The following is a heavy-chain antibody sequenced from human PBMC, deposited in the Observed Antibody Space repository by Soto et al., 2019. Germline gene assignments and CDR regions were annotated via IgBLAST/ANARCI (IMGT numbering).Heavy chain of an antibody. Sequence: GGSLRLSCAASGFTFRGYCMTWIRQAPGKGLEWVSYISISGSTIYDADSVKGRFTISRDNAKNSLYLQMDSLRAEDTAVYYCASVGTVYPMDVWGQGTTVTFSS. J-gene: IGHJ6*02. CDR3: ASVGTVYPMDV. CDR1: GFTFRGYC. D-gene: IGHD2-21*02. V-gene: IGHV3-48*04. CDR2: ISISGSTI.